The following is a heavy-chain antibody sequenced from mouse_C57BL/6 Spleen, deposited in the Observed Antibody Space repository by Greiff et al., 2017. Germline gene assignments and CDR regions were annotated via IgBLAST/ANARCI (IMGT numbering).Heavy chain of an antibody. CDR2: INYDGSST. CDR1: GFTFSDYY. D-gene: IGHD2-4*01. Sequence: DVQLVESEGGLVQPGSSMKLSCTASGFTFSDYYMAWVRQVPEKGLEWVANINYDGSSTYYLDSLKSRFIISRDNAKNILYLQMSSLKSEDTATYYCARYDYDGDWAMDYWGQGTSVTVSS. V-gene: IGHV5-16*01. CDR3: ARYDYDGDWAMDY. J-gene: IGHJ4*01.